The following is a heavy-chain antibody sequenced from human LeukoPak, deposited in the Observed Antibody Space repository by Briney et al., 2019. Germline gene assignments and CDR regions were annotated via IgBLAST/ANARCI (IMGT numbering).Heavy chain of an antibody. V-gene: IGHV3-48*01. J-gene: IGHJ6*02. CDR3: ARDLRGTYGMDV. CDR2: ISSSSTTI. CDR1: GFTFSSYA. Sequence: GGSLRLSCAASGFTFSSYAMSWVRQAPGKGLEWVSYISSSSTTIHYADSVKGRFSISRDNAKNSLYLQMNSLRAEDTAVYYCARDLRGTYGMDVWGQGTTVTVSS. D-gene: IGHD3/OR15-3a*01.